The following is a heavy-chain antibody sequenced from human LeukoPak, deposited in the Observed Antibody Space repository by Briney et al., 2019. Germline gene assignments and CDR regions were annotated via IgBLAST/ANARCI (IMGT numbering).Heavy chain of an antibody. CDR1: GFTFSSYA. Sequence: GGSLRLSCAASGFTFSSYAMHGVRQAPGKGLEWVSAISGSGGSTYYADSVKGRFTISRDNSKNTLYLQMNSLRAEDTAVYYCAKSLWYSSCWPLYPDYWGQGTLVTVSS. V-gene: IGHV3-23*01. CDR2: ISGSGGST. J-gene: IGHJ4*02. CDR3: AKSLWYSSCWPLYPDY. D-gene: IGHD6-13*01.